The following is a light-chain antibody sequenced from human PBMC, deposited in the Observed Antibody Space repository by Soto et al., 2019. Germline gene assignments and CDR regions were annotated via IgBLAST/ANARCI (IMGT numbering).Light chain of an antibody. J-gene: IGKJ2*01. CDR1: QSVGSK. CDR2: DAS. CDR3: QQYNDWPPYT. V-gene: IGKV3-15*01. Sequence: EIVMTQSPPPVSVSPGERATLSCGAGQSVGSKLAWYQQKPGQPPRLLIYDASARATGVPARFSGSGSGTEFILTISSLQSEDFAVYYCQQYNDWPPYTFGQGTELDMK.